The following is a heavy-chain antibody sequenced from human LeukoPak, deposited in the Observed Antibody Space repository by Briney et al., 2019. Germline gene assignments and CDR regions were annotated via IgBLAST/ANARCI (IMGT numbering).Heavy chain of an antibody. J-gene: IGHJ4*02. CDR3: ARARYSDF. CDR1: GFTFSNYW. V-gene: IGHV3-7*01. Sequence: GGSLRLSCVASGFTFSNYWMTWVRQAPGKGLEWVANIKEDGSEKNYADSVKGRFTISRGNAKNSLYLQMNSLRGEDTAVYYCARARYSDFWGQGTLVTVSS. CDR2: IKEDGSEK.